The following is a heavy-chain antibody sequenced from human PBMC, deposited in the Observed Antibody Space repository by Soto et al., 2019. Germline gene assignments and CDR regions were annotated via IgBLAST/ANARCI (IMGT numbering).Heavy chain of an antibody. CDR3: ARALWYSSGAINWFDP. Sequence: ASVKVSCKASGYTFTSYGISWVRQAPGQGLEWMGWISAYNGNTNYAQKLQGRVTMTTDTSTSTAYMELRSLRSDDTAVYYCARALWYSSGAINWFDPWGQGTLVTVSS. D-gene: IGHD6-19*01. CDR2: ISAYNGNT. CDR1: GYTFTSYG. V-gene: IGHV1-18*01. J-gene: IGHJ5*02.